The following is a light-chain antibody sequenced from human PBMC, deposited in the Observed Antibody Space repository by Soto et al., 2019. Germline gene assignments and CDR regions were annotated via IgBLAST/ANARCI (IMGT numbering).Light chain of an antibody. CDR2: NGP. Sequence: QSALAQPASVSESPGQSITISCTGTSSDIGTYNSVSWYQQPPNKAHQVIIYNGPQRPSGVSNRSSGTTCGNAAPLTIAGHQDDDAADYCSSSAAPESTYVFGNGTKLTVL. J-gene: IGLJ1*01. V-gene: IGLV2-23*01. CDR1: SSDIGTYNS. CDR3: SSAAPESTYV.